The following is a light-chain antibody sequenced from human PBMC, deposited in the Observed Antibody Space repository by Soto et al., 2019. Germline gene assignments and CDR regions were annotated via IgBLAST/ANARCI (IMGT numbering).Light chain of an antibody. CDR1: QSFNSID. V-gene: IGKV3-20*01. CDR2: GAP. Sequence: EIVLTESPGALSLSQGEIAARSCRAIQSFNSIDLDWYQQKPGQAPRLLLYGAPSRATGIPDRFSGSGSGPDFTLAISRLEPEDFPVYYCHQYDSWTCGQVTKADI. CDR3: HQYDSWT. J-gene: IGKJ1*01.